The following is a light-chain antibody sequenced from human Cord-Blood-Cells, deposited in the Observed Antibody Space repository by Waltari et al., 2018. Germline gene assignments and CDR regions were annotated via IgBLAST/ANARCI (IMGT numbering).Light chain of an antibody. CDR3: SSYTSSSTLVV. Sequence: QSALTQPASVSGSPGQSITIYCTGPSSDVGGYNYVSWYQQHPGKSPKLTIYDVSNRPSGVSNRFSGSKSGNTASLTISGLQSEYEADYYCSSYTSSSTLVVFGTGTKVTVL. V-gene: IGLV2-14*03. CDR1: SSDVGGYNY. CDR2: DVS. J-gene: IGLJ1*01.